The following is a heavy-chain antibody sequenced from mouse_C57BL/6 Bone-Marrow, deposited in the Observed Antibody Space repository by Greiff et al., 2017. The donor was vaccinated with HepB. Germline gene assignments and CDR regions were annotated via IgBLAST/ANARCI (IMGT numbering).Heavy chain of an antibody. D-gene: IGHD4-1*01. CDR3: AREAGKGSFAY. J-gene: IGHJ3*01. Sequence: VQLQQSGPELVKPGASVKMSCKASGYTFTDYNMHWVKQSHGKSLERIGYINPNNGGTSYNQKFKGKATLTVNKSSSTAYMELRSLTSEDSAVYYCAREAGKGSFAYWGQGTLVTVSA. V-gene: IGHV1-22*01. CDR2: INPNNGGT. CDR1: GYTFTDYN.